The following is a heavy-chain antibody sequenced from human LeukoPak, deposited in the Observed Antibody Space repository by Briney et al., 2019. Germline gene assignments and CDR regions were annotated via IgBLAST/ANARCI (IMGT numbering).Heavy chain of an antibody. J-gene: IGHJ4*02. CDR1: GGSISSGDYY. V-gene: IGHV4-30-4*08. Sequence: PSETLSLTCTVSGGSISSGDYYWSWIRQPPGKGLEWIGYIYYSGSTYYNPSLKSRVTISVDTSKNQFSLKLTSVTAADTAVYYCAREGTREWEADYWGQGTLVTVSS. CDR3: AREGTREWEADY. CDR2: IYYSGST. D-gene: IGHD1-26*01.